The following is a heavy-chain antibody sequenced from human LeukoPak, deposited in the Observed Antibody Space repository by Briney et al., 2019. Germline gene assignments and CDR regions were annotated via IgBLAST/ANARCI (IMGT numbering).Heavy chain of an antibody. J-gene: IGHJ4*02. CDR3: AKFSSDGYPSSY. Sequence: PGESLRLSCAASGFTFTTYWMSWVRQAPGKGLEWVSAISGSGGSMFYADSVKGRFTISRDDSKNTVYLQMNSLRIEDTALYYCAKFSSDGYPSSYWGQGTLVSVSS. CDR1: GFTFTTYW. D-gene: IGHD5-18*01. CDR2: ISGSGGSM. V-gene: IGHV3-23*01.